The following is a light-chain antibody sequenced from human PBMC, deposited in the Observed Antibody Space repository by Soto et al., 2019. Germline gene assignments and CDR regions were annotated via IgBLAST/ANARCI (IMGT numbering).Light chain of an antibody. CDR3: QQYGSSGT. CDR2: GAS. J-gene: IGKJ1*01. CDR1: QSVSNNY. V-gene: IGKV3-20*01. Sequence: EVVLTQSPDTLSLSPGETATLSCRASQSVSNNYLAWYQQKPGQAPRLLIYGASNRATGIPDWFSGSGSGTDFTLTISRLEPEDFAVYYCQQYGSSGTFGQGTKVDIK.